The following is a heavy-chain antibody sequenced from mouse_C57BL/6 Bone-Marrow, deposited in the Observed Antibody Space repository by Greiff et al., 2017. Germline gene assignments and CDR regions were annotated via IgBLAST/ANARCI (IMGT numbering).Heavy chain of an antibody. J-gene: IGHJ4*01. CDR1: GFNIKDDY. D-gene: IGHD1-1*01. V-gene: IGHV14-4*01. CDR2: IDPENGDT. Sequence: VQLQQSGAELVRPGASVKLSCTASGFNIKDDYMHWVKQRPEQGLEWIGWIDPENGDTEYASKFQGKATITADTSSNTAYLQLSSLTSEDTAVYYCTTETTVVAPYYAMDYWGQGTSVTFSS. CDR3: TTETTVVAPYYAMDY.